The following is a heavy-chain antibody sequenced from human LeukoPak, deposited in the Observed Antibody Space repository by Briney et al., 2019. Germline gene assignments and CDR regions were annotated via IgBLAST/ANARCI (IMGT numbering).Heavy chain of an antibody. CDR2: TSSSDAGT. CDR1: GFTLSTYA. V-gene: IGHV3-23*01. CDR3: AKAPVTSCRGAYCYPFDS. D-gene: IGHD2-21*01. J-gene: IGHJ4*02. Sequence: GGSLRLSCAASGFTLSTYAMSWVRQTPGKGLEWVAATSSSDAGTYHADSVRGRFTISRDNSKNALYLQMNSLRAEDAAVYFCAKAPVTSCRGAYCYPFDSWGQGTLVTVSS.